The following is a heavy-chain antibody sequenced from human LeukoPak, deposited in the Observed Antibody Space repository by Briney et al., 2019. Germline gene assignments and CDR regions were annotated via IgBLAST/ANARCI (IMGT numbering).Heavy chain of an antibody. J-gene: IGHJ4*02. D-gene: IGHD1-26*01. CDR2: ISGSGGST. CDR1: GFTFSSYA. V-gene: IGHV3-23*01. Sequence: QPGGSLRLSCAASGFTFSSYAMSWVRQAPGKGLEWVSAISGSGGSTYYADSVKGRFTISRDNSKNTLYLQMNSLRAEDTAVYYCARAWTDSGSYYFDYWGQGTLVTVSS. CDR3: ARAWTDSGSYYFDY.